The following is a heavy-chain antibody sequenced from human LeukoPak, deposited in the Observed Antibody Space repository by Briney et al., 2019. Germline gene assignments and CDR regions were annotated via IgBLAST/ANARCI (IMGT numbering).Heavy chain of an antibody. CDR3: ARGRYDFWSGYQPLPY. CDR2: INPSGGST. J-gene: IGHJ4*02. D-gene: IGHD3-3*01. CDR1: GYTLTSYY. V-gene: IGHV1-46*01. Sequence: ASVKVSCKASGYTLTSYYMHWVRQAPGQGLEWMGIINPSGGSTSYAQKFQGRVTMTRDMSTSTVYMELSSLRSEDTAVYYCARGRYDFWSGYQPLPYWGQGTLVTVSS.